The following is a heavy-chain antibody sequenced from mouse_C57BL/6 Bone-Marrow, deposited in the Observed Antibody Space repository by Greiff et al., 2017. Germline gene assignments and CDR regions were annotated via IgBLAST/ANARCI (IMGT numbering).Heavy chain of an antibody. CDR2: IHPSDSDT. J-gene: IGHJ4*01. Sequence: KQRPGQGLEWIGRIHPSDSDTNYNQKFKGKATLTVDKSSSTAYMQLSSLTSEDSAVYYCAIRGGIYYDYGGGMDYWGQGTSVTVSS. CDR3: AIRGGIYYDYGGGMDY. V-gene: IGHV1-74*01. D-gene: IGHD2-4*01.